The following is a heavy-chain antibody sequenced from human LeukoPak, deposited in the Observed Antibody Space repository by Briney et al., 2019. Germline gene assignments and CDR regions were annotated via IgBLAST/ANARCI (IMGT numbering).Heavy chain of an antibody. CDR3: SRVRLGGFFDY. D-gene: IGHD3-16*01. Sequence: XSXXWMHXVRXXPXXGGVWVSRINSDWSTTNYADSVNRRFTLSRDNAKNTLYLQMNSLRAEDTAVYYCSRVRLGGFFDYWGQGTLVTVSS. CDR1: XSXXW. CDR2: INSDWSTT. V-gene: IGHV3-74*01. J-gene: IGHJ4*02.